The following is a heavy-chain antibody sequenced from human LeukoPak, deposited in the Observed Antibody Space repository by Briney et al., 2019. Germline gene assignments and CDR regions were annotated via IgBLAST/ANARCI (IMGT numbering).Heavy chain of an antibody. CDR3: ARRRYYDSTGHCPVSGYFDL. Sequence: PSETLSLTCTVSGGSIFSYYWNWIRQSPGKGLEWIGYIYRNDITSFNPSLGSRGAISIDTSRNQFSLRLMSVTAADTAIYYCARRRYYDSTGHCPVSGYFDLWGRGTMVIVSS. J-gene: IGHJ2*01. CDR2: IYRNDIT. CDR1: GGSIFSYY. V-gene: IGHV4-4*08. D-gene: IGHD3-22*01.